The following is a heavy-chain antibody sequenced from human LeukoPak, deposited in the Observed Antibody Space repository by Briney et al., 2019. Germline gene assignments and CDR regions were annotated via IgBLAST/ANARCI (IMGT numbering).Heavy chain of an antibody. J-gene: IGHJ6*02. Sequence: SETLSLTCTVSGGSISSYYWSWIRQPPGKGPEWIGYIYYSGSTNYNPSLKSRVTISVDTSKNQFSLKLSSVTAADTAVYYCARDAYYYDSSGTYGMDVWGQGTTVTVSS. V-gene: IGHV4-59*01. CDR2: IYYSGST. D-gene: IGHD3-22*01. CDR3: ARDAYYYDSSGTYGMDV. CDR1: GGSISSYY.